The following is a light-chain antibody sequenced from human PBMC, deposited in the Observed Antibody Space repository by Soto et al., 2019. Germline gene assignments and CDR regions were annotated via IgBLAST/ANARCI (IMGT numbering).Light chain of an antibody. Sequence: QSALTQPASVSGSPGQSITISCTGTSNDVGRYNLVSWYQHHPGKAPKLIMYEATKRPSGVFDRFSGSKSGNTASLTISGLQAADEADYFCCSYAGTTTLLFGGGTKLTVL. CDR1: SNDVGRYNL. J-gene: IGLJ2*01. CDR2: EAT. CDR3: CSYAGTTTLL. V-gene: IGLV2-23*01.